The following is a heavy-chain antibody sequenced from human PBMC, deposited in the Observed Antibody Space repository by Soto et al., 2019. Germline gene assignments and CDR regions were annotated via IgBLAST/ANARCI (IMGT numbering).Heavy chain of an antibody. Sequence: GGSLRRSCAASRFTFNSYSMNWVRQAPGKGLEWVSYISSSSSTIYYADSVKGRFTISRDNAKNSLYLQMNSLRDEDTAVYYCARGTHYCSGGSCSPLMDVWGQGTTVTVSS. V-gene: IGHV3-48*02. J-gene: IGHJ6*02. CDR1: RFTFNSYS. CDR3: ARGTHYCSGGSCSPLMDV. D-gene: IGHD2-15*01. CDR2: ISSSSSTI.